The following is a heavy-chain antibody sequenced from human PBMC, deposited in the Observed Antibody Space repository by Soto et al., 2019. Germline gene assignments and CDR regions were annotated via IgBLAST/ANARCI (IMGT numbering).Heavy chain of an antibody. Sequence: XSVKVSCKASGNTFTSYDINWVRQATGHGLEWMGWINPNSGNIGYAQKFQGRVTMTRDTAIRTAYMEVSRLRSDDTAVYYCARGRASGSYYLLDYWGQGTLVTVSS. D-gene: IGHD3-10*01. CDR1: GNTFTSYD. CDR3: ARGRASGSYYLLDY. CDR2: INPNSGNI. V-gene: IGHV1-8*01. J-gene: IGHJ4*02.